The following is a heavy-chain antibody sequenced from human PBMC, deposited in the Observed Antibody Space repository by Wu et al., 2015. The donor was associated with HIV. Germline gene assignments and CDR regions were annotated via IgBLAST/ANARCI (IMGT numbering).Heavy chain of an antibody. CDR3: ARHHLWFGESWFDP. V-gene: IGHV4-4*07. J-gene: IGHJ5*02. D-gene: IGHD3-10*01. CDR2: VYSNGST. CDR1: GDSISTYY. Sequence: QVQLQESGPGLVKPSETLSLICTVSGDSISTYYWSWIRQSAGKGLEWIGRVYSNGSTNYNPSLKSRVAMSVDTSKNHFSLKLRSVTGADTAVYYCARHHLWFGESWFDPWGQGTLVTVSS.